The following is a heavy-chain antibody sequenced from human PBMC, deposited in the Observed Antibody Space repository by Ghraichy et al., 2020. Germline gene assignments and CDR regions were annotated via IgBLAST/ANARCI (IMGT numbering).Heavy chain of an antibody. V-gene: IGHV4-34*01. CDR3: ARGNYDFWSGYSLVGYCQH. CDR1: GGSFSGYY. Sequence: SETLSLTCAVYGGSFSGYYWSWIRQPPGKGLEWIGEINHSGSTNYNPSLKSRVTISVDTSKNQFSLKLSSGTAADTAVYYCARGNYDFWSGYSLVGYCQHWGQGILVTASS. J-gene: IGHJ1*01. D-gene: IGHD3-3*01. CDR2: INHSGST.